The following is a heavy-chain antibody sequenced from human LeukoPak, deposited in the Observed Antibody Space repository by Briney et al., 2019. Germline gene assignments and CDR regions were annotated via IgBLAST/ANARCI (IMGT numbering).Heavy chain of an antibody. V-gene: IGHV3-30-3*01. J-gene: IGHJ3*02. CDR2: ISFDGSSE. CDR3: ARGYGPMIVVVHDAFDI. Sequence: PGGSLRLSCAASEFSFSRYAMHWVRQAPGKGLEWVALISFDGSSECYADSVKGRFTISRDNSKNVMYLQMNSLRAEDRAVYYCARGYGPMIVVVHDAFDIWGQGTLVTVSS. CDR1: EFSFSRYA. D-gene: IGHD3-22*01.